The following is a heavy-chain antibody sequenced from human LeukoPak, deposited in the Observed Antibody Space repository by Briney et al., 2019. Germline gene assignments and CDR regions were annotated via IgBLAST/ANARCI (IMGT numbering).Heavy chain of an antibody. CDR2: INPKSGGT. CDR3: ARSGYNWNLHFDY. V-gene: IGHV1-2*02. Sequence: ASVKVSCKASGYTFPDYYIHWVRLAPGQRPEWMGWINPKSGGTRFAQKFQGRLAMTRDTSISTAYMELSRLRSDDTAVYYCARSGYNWNLHFDYWGQGTLVTVSS. D-gene: IGHD1-7*01. J-gene: IGHJ4*02. CDR1: GYTFPDYY.